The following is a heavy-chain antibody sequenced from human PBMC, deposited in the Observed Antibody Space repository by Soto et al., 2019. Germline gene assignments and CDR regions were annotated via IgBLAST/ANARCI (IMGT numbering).Heavy chain of an antibody. V-gene: IGHV1-18*04. J-gene: IGHJ6*03. CDR1: GYTFIAHF. CDR3: ARLTGTTVYYYYYMDV. Sequence: ASVKVSCKASGYTFIAHFIHWVRQAPGQGLEWMGWICAYTGDTNYAQKFRGRVTMTTDTSASTAYMELRSLRSDDTAVYYCARLTGTTVYYYYYMDVWGKGTTVTVSS. CDR2: ICAYTGDT. D-gene: IGHD1-7*01.